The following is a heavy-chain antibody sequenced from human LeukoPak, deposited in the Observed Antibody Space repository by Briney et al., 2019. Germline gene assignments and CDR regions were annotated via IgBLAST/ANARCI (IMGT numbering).Heavy chain of an antibody. Sequence: GGSLRLSCAASGFTFSSYSMNWVRQAPGKGLEWVSSISSSSSYIYYADSVKGRFTISRDNAKNALYLQMNSLRAEDTAVYYCARRPDILTGYRYFDLWGRGTLVTVSS. CDR3: ARRPDILTGYRYFDL. V-gene: IGHV3-21*01. CDR2: ISSSSSYI. J-gene: IGHJ2*01. D-gene: IGHD3-9*01. CDR1: GFTFSSYS.